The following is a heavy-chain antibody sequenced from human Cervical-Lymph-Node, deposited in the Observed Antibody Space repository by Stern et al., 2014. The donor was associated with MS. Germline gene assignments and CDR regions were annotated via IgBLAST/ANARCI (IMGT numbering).Heavy chain of an antibody. V-gene: IGHV4-30-4*01. D-gene: IGHD4-17*01. CDR2: IFYTGST. CDR3: AREKRVGLRNYYYGMDL. Sequence: VQLVESGPRLVKPSQTLSLTCSVSGGPISSDDYYWTWIRQPPGKGLEWIGYIFYTGSTNYNPSLKSRITISIDTSKNQFSLKLPSVTVADTAVYYCAREKRVGLRNYYYGMDLWGQGTTVAVSS. CDR1: GGPISSDDYY. J-gene: IGHJ6*02.